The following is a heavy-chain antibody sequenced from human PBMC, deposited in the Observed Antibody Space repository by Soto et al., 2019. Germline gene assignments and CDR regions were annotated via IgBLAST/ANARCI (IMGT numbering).Heavy chain of an antibody. J-gene: IGHJ6*02. CDR2: ISYDGSNK. V-gene: IGHV3-30*03. D-gene: IGHD3-10*01. CDR1: GFTFSSYG. CDR3: VSYGSGSYYNYYYYGMDV. Sequence: PGGSLRLSCAASGFTFSSYGMHWVRQAPGKGLEWVAVISYDGSNKYYADSVKGRFTISRDNSKNTLYLQMNSLRAEDTAVYYCVSYGSGSYYNYYYYGMDVWGQGTTVTVSS.